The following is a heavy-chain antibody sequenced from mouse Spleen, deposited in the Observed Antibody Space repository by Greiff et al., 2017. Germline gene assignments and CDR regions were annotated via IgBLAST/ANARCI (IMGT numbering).Heavy chain of an antibody. CDR2: IDPENGDT. Sequence: VQLKQSGAELVRPGASVKLSCTASGFNIKDDYMHWVKQRPEQGLEWIGWIDPENGDTEYASKFQGKATITADTSSNTAYLQLSSLTSEDTAVYYCTIQNYYGSTDFDYWGQGTTLTVSS. V-gene: IGHV14-4*01. J-gene: IGHJ2*01. D-gene: IGHD1-1*01. CDR3: TIQNYYGSTDFDY. CDR1: GFNIKDDY.